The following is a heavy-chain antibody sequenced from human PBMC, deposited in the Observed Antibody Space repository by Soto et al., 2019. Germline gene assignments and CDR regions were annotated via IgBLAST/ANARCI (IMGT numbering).Heavy chain of an antibody. D-gene: IGHD3-22*01. J-gene: IGHJ5*01. CDR1: GYPFTTSG. CDR2: VNPDIGDT. V-gene: IGHV1-3*01. CDR3: ARVSEDDRVFTVTMRGGWFDS. Sequence: QVHLVQSGAEVKKPGASVMISCKTSGYPFTTSGLHWLRQAPGQSLEWMGWVNPDIGDTKYSHKLQDRFTITADTSASTSYMELSRLRPEDTALYYCARVSEDDRVFTVTMRGGWFDSWGQGTLVTVSS.